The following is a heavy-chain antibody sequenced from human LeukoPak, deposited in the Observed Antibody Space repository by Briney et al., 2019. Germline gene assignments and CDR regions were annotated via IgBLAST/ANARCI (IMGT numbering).Heavy chain of an antibody. J-gene: IGHJ5*02. CDR2: IYPGDSDT. D-gene: IGHD1-26*01. V-gene: IGHV5-51*01. CDR1: GYSFTSYW. CDR3: AGLPGSPGNLGWFDP. Sequence: GESLKISCKGSGYSFTSYWIGWVRQMPGKGLEWMGIIYPGDSDTRYSPSFQGQVTISVDKSINTAYLQWSSLKASDTAMYYCAGLPGSPGNLGWFDPWGQGTLVTVSS.